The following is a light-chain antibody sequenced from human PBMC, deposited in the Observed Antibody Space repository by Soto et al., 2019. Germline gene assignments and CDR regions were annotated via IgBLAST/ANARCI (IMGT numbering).Light chain of an antibody. V-gene: IGKV2-28*01. J-gene: IGKJ3*01. CDR3: MKDLQARFT. CDR2: LGS. CDR1: QRLLPSNGSNY. Sequence: IVMTQSPLSLPVTPGEPASISCRSSQRLLPSNGSNYLDWYLQKTGQSPQLLIDLGSNRASGVPDRCSGSGSGTELTLKISRGEAEDVGVYDCMKDLQARFTFGPGTKVDIK.